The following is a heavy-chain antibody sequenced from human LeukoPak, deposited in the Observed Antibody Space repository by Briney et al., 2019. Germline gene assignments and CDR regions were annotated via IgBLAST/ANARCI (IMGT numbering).Heavy chain of an antibody. J-gene: IGHJ4*02. CDR2: IYNSGST. CDR1: GGSISSYY. V-gene: IGHV4-59*01. Sequence: PSETLSLTCTVSGGSISSYYWSWIRQPPGKGLEWIGYIYNSGSTNYNPSLKSRVTISVDTSKNQFSLKLSSVTAADTAVYYCARDYGAAGFDYWGQGALVTVSS. CDR3: ARDYGAAGFDY. D-gene: IGHD6-25*01.